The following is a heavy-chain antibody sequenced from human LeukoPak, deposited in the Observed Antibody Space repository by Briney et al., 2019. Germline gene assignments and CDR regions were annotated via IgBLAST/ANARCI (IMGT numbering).Heavy chain of an antibody. CDR1: GFTFSSYA. D-gene: IGHD3-10*01. CDR2: ISGSGGST. Sequence: GVSLRLFCAASGFTFSSYAMSWVRQSPGKGLEGVSAISGSGGSTYYADSVKGRFTISRHNSKNTLYLQMNSLRAEDTAVYYCAKGSVYYYGSGSSLDYWGQGTLVTVSS. J-gene: IGHJ4*02. V-gene: IGHV3-23*01. CDR3: AKGSVYYYGSGSSLDY.